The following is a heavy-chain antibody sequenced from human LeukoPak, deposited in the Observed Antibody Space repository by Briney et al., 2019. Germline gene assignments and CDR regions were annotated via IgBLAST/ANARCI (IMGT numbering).Heavy chain of an antibody. Sequence: GSVKVSCKASGYTFTSDHIHWVRQAPGQGLEWMGVINPSGDSTSYAPNFQGRVTVTRDTSTSTVYMELSSLRFEDTAIYYCAKIAARDTGEGYWGQGTLVTVSS. J-gene: IGHJ4*02. CDR3: AKIAARDTGEGY. D-gene: IGHD6-6*01. V-gene: IGHV1-46*01. CDR2: INPSGDST. CDR1: GYTFTSDH.